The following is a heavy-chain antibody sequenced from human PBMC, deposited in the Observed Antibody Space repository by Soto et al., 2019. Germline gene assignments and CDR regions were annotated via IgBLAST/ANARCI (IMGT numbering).Heavy chain of an antibody. Sequence: QVQLVQSGAEVKKPGASVKVSCKASGYTFTSYGISWVRQAPGQGLEWMGWISAYNGNTNYAQKLQGRVTMTTDTATSTAYMELRSLRSGDTAVYYCERQKYYDYVWGSYRLDAFDNWGQGTVVTVSS. CDR2: ISAYNGNT. J-gene: IGHJ3*02. CDR1: GYTFTSYG. D-gene: IGHD3-16*02. CDR3: ERQKYYDYVWGSYRLDAFDN. V-gene: IGHV1-18*01.